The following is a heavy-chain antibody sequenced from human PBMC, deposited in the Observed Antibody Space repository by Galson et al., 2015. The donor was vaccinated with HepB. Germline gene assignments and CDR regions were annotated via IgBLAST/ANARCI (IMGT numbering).Heavy chain of an antibody. CDR1: GATLSSYG. V-gene: IGHV1-69*04. D-gene: IGHD2-21*01. CDR2: IMPIAGVT. J-gene: IGHJ4*02. CDR3: ARLGENRN. Sequence: SVKVSCKALGATLSSYGVSWLRQAPGRGLEWMGRIMPIAGVTNYAQNLQGRLRITVDKSTSTAYMELSSLTSDDTAIYYCARLGENRNWGQGTLVIVSS.